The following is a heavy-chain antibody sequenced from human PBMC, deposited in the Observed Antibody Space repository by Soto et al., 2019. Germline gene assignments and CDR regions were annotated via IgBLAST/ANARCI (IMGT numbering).Heavy chain of an antibody. D-gene: IGHD5-12*01. CDR1: GDSISSGGYY. J-gene: IGHJ4*02. CDR2: VYYSGST. CDR3: AREGGYVASYISGFNY. Sequence: KPSETLSLTCTVSGDSISSGGYYWSWIRQHLGKGLEWIGYVYYSGSTDYNPSLKSRITISLDTSKNQFSLKLSSVTAADTAVYYCAREGGYVASYISGFNYWGQGALVNGS. V-gene: IGHV4-31*03.